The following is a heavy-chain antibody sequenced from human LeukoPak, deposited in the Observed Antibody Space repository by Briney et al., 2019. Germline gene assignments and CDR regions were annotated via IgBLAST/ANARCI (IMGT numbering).Heavy chain of an antibody. J-gene: IGHJ4*02. D-gene: IGHD5-12*01. V-gene: IGHV3-20*04. Sequence: GGSLRLSCAASGFTFDDYGMSWVRQAPGKGPEWVSGINWNGGSTGYADSVKGRFTISRDNAKNSLYLQMNSLRAEDTALYYCARGEPSSWLRLPTPFDYWGQGTLVTVSS. CDR2: INWNGGST. CDR3: ARGEPSSWLRLPTPFDY. CDR1: GFTFDDYG.